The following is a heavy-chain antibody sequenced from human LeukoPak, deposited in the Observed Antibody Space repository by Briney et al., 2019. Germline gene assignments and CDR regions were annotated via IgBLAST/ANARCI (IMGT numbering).Heavy chain of an antibody. CDR3: ARHFQYSSGWYGRAFDI. V-gene: IGHV4-59*08. CDR1: GGSISSYY. J-gene: IGHJ3*02. CDR2: IYYSGST. Sequence: KPSETLSLTCTASGGSISSYYWSWIRQPPGKGLEWIGYIYYSGSTNYNPSLKSRVTISVDTSKNQFSLKLSSVTAADTAVYYCARHFQYSSGWYGRAFDIWGQGTMVTVSS. D-gene: IGHD6-19*01.